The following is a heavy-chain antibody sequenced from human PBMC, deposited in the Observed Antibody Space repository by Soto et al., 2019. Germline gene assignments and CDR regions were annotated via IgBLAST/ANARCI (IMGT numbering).Heavy chain of an antibody. Sequence: ASVTVSCKTSGYTFTNYAIHWVRQAPGQRLEWMGWINADNGHTKYSQKFQARVTITRDTSASTAYMELSRLRSEDTAVYYCARDFGSWGIDHWGLGTLVTVSS. CDR2: INADNGHT. D-gene: IGHD3-16*01. V-gene: IGHV1-3*01. CDR3: ARDFGSWGIDH. CDR1: GYTFTNYA. J-gene: IGHJ4*02.